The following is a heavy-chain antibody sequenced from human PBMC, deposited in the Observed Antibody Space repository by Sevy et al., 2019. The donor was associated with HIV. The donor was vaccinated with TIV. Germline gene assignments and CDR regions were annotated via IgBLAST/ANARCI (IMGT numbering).Heavy chain of an antibody. D-gene: IGHD2-15*01. CDR1: GYTFTTYY. V-gene: IGHV1-46*01. Sequence: ASVKVSCKASGYTFTTYYIHWVRQAPGQGLELMGIVNPSGGSTTNSQKFHDRVTMTSDTSTDTVYMQLSSLKSEDTAVYYCARTLGWQQSRWYLDYWGQGTLVTVSS. CDR3: ARTLGWQQSRWYLDY. J-gene: IGHJ4*02. CDR2: VNPSGGST.